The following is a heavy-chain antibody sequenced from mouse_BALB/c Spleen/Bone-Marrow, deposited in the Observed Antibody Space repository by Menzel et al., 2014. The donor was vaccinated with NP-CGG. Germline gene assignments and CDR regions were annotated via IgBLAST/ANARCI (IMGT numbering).Heavy chain of an antibody. Sequence: DVKLVESGGGLVQPGGSLRLSCATSGFTFSDFYMEWVRQPPGKRLEWIAASRNKANDYTTEYSASVKGRFIVSRDTSQSILYLQMNALRAEDTAIYYCARYTYPGYFDVWGAGTTVTVSS. CDR2: SRNKANDYTT. CDR3: ARYTYPGYFDV. D-gene: IGHD5-1*01. V-gene: IGHV7-1*02. CDR1: GFTFSDFY. J-gene: IGHJ1*01.